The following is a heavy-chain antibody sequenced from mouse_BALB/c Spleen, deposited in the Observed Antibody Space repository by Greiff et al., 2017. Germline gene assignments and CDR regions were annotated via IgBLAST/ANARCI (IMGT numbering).Heavy chain of an antibody. CDR2: ILPGSGST. J-gene: IGHJ3*01. Sequence: QVQLKQSGAELMKPGASVKISCKATGYTFSSYWIEWVKQRPGHGLEWIGEILPGSGSTNYNEKFKGKATFTADTSSNTAYMQLSSLTSEDSAVYYCARRGGNYERFAYWGQGTLVTVSA. V-gene: IGHV1-9*01. CDR3: ARRGGNYERFAY. CDR1: GYTFSSYW. D-gene: IGHD2-1*01.